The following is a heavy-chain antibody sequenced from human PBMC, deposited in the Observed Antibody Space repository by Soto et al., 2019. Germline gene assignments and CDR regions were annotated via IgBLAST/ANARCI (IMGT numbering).Heavy chain of an antibody. V-gene: IGHV3-15*02. CDR2: IKTKTDGETT. Sequence: EVQLVESGGTLVKPGESLRLSCAASGITFSQARMTWVRQAPGKGLEWVGHIKTKTDGETTDYAAPVKGRITISIDDSKNTLYLQMNILKTEDTVVYYCSTVRITMIVLVNDHWGQGTRVTVSS. D-gene: IGHD3-22*01. CDR3: STVRITMIVLVNDH. J-gene: IGHJ5*02. CDR1: GITFSQAR.